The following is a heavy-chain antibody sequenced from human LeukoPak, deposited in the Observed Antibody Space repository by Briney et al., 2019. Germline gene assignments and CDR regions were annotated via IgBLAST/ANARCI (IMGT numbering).Heavy chain of an antibody. J-gene: IGHJ4*02. CDR2: ISAYNGNT. CDR1: GYTFTSYG. V-gene: IGHV1-18*01. CDR3: ARGGLRYFDWLFPAELYFDY. D-gene: IGHD3-9*01. Sequence: ASVKVSCKASGYTFTSYGISWVRQAPGQGLEWMGWISAYNGNTNYAQKLQGRVTMTTDTSTSTAYMELRSLRSDDTAVYYCARGGLRYFDWLFPAELYFDYWGQGTLVTVSS.